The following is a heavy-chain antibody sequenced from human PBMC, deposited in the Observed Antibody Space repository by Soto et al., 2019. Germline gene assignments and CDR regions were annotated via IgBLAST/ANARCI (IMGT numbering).Heavy chain of an antibody. V-gene: IGHV1-18*01. CDR2: ISADNGNT. Sequence: QVQLVQSGAEVKKPGASVKVSCKASGYTFTSYGISWVRQAPGQGLEWMGWISADNGNTNYVQKLQGRVTMTTDTSTSTAYMEPRSLRSDDTAVYYCARGGRHDSSGYYLPFSGMDVWGQGTTVTVS. J-gene: IGHJ6*02. CDR3: ARGGRHDSSGYYLPFSGMDV. CDR1: GYTFTSYG. D-gene: IGHD3-22*01.